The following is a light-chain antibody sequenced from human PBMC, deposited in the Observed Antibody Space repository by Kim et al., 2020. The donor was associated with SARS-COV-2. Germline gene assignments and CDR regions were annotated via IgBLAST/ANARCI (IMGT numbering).Light chain of an antibody. CDR3: NSRDSSVNHRVV. CDR2: GKN. J-gene: IGLJ2*01. Sequence: SSELTQDPAVSVALGQTVRITCQGDSLRSYYASWYQQKPGQAPVLVIYGKNNRPSGIPDRFSGSSSGNTASLTITGAQAEDEADYYCNSRDSSVNHRVVFGGGTQLTVL. CDR1: SLRSYY. V-gene: IGLV3-19*01.